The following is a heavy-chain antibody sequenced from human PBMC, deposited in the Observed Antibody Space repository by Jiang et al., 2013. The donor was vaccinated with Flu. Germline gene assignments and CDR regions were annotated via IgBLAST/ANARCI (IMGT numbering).Heavy chain of an antibody. Sequence: AVIWYDGSINNYADSVKGRFTISRDNSKNTLYLQMNSLRAEDTAVYYCARDGSPGYYFDYWGQGTLVTVSS. V-gene: IGHV3-33*01. CDR2: IWYDGSIN. D-gene: IGHD6-13*01. J-gene: IGHJ4*02. CDR3: ARDGSPGYYFDY.